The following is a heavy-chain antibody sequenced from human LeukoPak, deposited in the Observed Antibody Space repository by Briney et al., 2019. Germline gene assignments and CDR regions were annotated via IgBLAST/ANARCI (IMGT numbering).Heavy chain of an antibody. J-gene: IGHJ6*03. CDR2: ISSSSSYI. V-gene: IGHV3-21*01. D-gene: IGHD5-18*01. CDR3: ASSLVAGYYYYNYYYMDV. CDR1: GFTFDDYG. Sequence: GGSLRLSCAASGFTFDDYGMSWVRQAPGKGLEWVSSISSSSSYIYYADSVEGRFTISRDNAKNSLYLQMNSLRAEDTAVYYCASSLVAGYYYYNYYYMDVWGKGTTVTVSS.